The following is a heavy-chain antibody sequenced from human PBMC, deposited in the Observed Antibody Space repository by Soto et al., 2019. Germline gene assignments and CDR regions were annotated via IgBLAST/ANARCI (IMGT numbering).Heavy chain of an antibody. D-gene: IGHD2-15*01. CDR3: ARRPVQYCSGGSCYSAAFDI. CDR1: GYSFTSYW. CDR2: IYPGDSDT. J-gene: IGHJ3*02. Sequence: GESLKISCQGSGYSFTSYWIGWVRQMPGKGLEWMGIIYPGDSDTRYSPSFQGQVTISADKSISTAYLQWSSLKASDTAMYYCARRPVQYCSGGSCYSAAFDIWGQGTMVTVSS. V-gene: IGHV5-51*01.